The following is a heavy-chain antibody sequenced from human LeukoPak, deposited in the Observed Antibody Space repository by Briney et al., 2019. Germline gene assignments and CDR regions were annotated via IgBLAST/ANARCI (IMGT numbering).Heavy chain of an antibody. CDR2: IYYSGTS. J-gene: IGHJ4*02. Sequence: SETLSLTCTVSGGSISSTSYYWGWIRQPPGRGLEWIGDIYYSGTSDYNSSLKSRVTISVDTSKNQFSLKLSPLTAADTAVYYCVSGRRNGYLYWDYWGQGTLVTVSS. CDR1: GGSISSTSYY. D-gene: IGHD5-24*01. V-gene: IGHV4-39*07. CDR3: VSGRRNGYLYWDY.